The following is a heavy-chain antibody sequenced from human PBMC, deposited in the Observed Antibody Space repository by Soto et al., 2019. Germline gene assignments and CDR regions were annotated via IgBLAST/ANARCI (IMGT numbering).Heavy chain of an antibody. D-gene: IGHD3-3*01. CDR2: MDPNSGST. CDR1: GYTFTSYD. V-gene: IGHV1-8*01. CDR3: ARERKFDFWRKGLDV. Sequence: QAQLVQSGAEVKKPGASVKVSCKASGYTFTSYDINWVRQAPGQGLEWLGWMDPNSGSTGYAQNFQCRVTMTRNISINTAHMELSSLRSEDTAVYYYARERKFDFWRKGLDVWGQGTTVTVSS. J-gene: IGHJ6*02.